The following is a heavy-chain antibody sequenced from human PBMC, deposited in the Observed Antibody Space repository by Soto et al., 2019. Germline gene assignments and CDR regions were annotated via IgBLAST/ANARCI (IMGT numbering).Heavy chain of an antibody. CDR2: ISGSGGST. V-gene: IGHV3-23*01. CDR1: DFTFSSYA. CDR3: ARDGTPYYDFWSGYYTSGWFDP. J-gene: IGHJ5*02. D-gene: IGHD3-3*01. Sequence: GWSLRLSCEASDFTFSSYAMSWVRQAPGKGLEWVSAISGSGGSTYYADSVKGRFTISRDNSKNTLYLQMNSLRAEDTAVYYCARDGTPYYDFWSGYYTSGWFDPWGQGTLVTVSS.